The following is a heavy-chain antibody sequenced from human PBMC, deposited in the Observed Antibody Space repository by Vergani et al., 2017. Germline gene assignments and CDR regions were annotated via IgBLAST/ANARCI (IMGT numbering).Heavy chain of an antibody. CDR1: GFTFSSDW. V-gene: IGHV3-7*01. D-gene: IGHD2-21*02. Sequence: EVQLVESGGGLVQPGGSLRLSCAASGFTFSSDWMSWVRQAPGKGLEGVANIKQDGSEKYYVDSVKGRFTISRDNAKNSLYLQMNSLSAEDTAVYYCARDRIVVVTAIRSDAFDIWGQGTMVTVSS. CDR3: ARDRIVVVTAIRSDAFDI. J-gene: IGHJ3*02. CDR2: IKQDGSEK.